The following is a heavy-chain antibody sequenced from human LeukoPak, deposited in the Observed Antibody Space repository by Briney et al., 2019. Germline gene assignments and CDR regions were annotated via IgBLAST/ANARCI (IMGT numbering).Heavy chain of an antibody. CDR2: IRGSGDST. Sequence: GGSLRLSCAASGFTFSSYAMNWVRQAPGKGLEWVSSIRGSGDSTYYADSVKGRFTISRDNSKNTLYLQISSLRAEDTAIYYCAKDGISGWYGNHFDFWGQGTLVTGS. J-gene: IGHJ4*02. D-gene: IGHD6-19*01. CDR1: GFTFSSYA. V-gene: IGHV3-23*01. CDR3: AKDGISGWYGNHFDF.